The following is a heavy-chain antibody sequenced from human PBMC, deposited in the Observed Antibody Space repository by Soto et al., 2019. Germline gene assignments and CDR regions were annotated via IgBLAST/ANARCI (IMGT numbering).Heavy chain of an antibody. J-gene: IGHJ5*02. D-gene: IGHD3-10*01. CDR3: ARGSTIVRGAPSWFDP. Sequence: QVQLVQSGAEVKKPGSSVKVSCKAPGGTFSRYTINWVRQAPGQGLEWMGRIIPIAAIANYTQKFQGRVTITVDNSSTTAYMELSSLRSDDTAVYYCARGSTIVRGAPSWFDPWGQGTLVTVSS. CDR1: GGTFSRYT. V-gene: IGHV1-69*02. CDR2: IIPIAAIA.